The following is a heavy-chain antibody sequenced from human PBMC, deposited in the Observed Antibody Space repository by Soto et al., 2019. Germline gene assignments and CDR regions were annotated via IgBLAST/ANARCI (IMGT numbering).Heavy chain of an antibody. CDR1: GFTFSSYA. V-gene: IGHV3-30-3*01. J-gene: IGHJ6*02. Sequence: QVQLVESGGGVVQPGRSLRLSCAASGFTFSSYAMHWVRQAPGKGLEWVAVISYDGSNKYYADSVKGRFTIARDNSKNTLYLQMNSLRAEDTAVYYCARDSLGYCSSTGCYGDYGMDVWGQGSTVTVSS. CDR2: ISYDGSNK. CDR3: ARDSLGYCSSTGCYGDYGMDV. D-gene: IGHD2-2*01.